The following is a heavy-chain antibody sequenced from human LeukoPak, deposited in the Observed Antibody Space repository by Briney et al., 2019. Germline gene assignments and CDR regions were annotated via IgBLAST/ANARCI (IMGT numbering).Heavy chain of an antibody. CDR1: GGSISSSNYY. D-gene: IGHD6-6*01. J-gene: IGHJ4*02. CDR2: INHSGST. V-gene: IGHV4-39*07. CDR3: ARSKGDSSSRYFDY. Sequence: SETLSLTCTVSGGSISSSNYYWGWIRQPPGKGLEWIGEINHSGSTNYNPSLKSRVTISVDTSKNQFSLKLSSVTAADTAVYYCARSKGDSSSRYFDYWGQGTLLTVSS.